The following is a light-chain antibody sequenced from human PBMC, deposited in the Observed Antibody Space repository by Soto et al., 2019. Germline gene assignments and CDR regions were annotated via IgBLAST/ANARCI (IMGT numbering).Light chain of an antibody. CDR2: DAS. V-gene: IGKV3-11*01. J-gene: IGKJ2*01. CDR1: QSVTTY. Sequence: EVVLTQSPATLSLSPGERATLSCRASQSVTTYLAWYQQKPGQAPRLLIYDASSRATGIPARFSGSGSGTDFTLTINSLQSEDFAVYYCQQYNQWPGTFGQGAKLEIK. CDR3: QQYNQWPGT.